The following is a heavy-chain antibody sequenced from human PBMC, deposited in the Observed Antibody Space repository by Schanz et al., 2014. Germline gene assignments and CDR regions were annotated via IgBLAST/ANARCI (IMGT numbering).Heavy chain of an antibody. CDR1: GYTFTSYG. V-gene: IGHV1-18*01. J-gene: IGHJ4*02. Sequence: QVQFVQSGAEVKKPGASVRVSCKASGYTFTSYGISWVRQAPGQGLEWMGWISAYNGNTKYPQKLQGRVTMTTDTSASTAYMELRSLRSDDTAVYYCARDAADFYDILTEEDYWGQGTLVTVSS. D-gene: IGHD3-9*01. CDR3: ARDAADFYDILTEEDY. CDR2: ISAYNGNT.